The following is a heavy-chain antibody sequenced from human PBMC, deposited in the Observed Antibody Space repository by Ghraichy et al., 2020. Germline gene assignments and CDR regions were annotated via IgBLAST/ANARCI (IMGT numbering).Heavy chain of an antibody. Sequence: SETLSLTCAVYGGSFSGYYWSWIRQPPGKGLEWIGEINHSGSTNYNPSLKSRVTISVDTSKNQFSLKLSSVTAADTAVYYCARRTHVGSGWYSKDYWGQGTLVTVSS. CDR1: GGSFSGYY. CDR2: INHSGST. J-gene: IGHJ4*02. D-gene: IGHD6-19*01. CDR3: ARRTHVGSGWYSKDY. V-gene: IGHV4-34*01.